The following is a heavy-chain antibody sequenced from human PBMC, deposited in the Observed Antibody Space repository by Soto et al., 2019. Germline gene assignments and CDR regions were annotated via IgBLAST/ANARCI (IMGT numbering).Heavy chain of an antibody. CDR1: GFTFSSYW. J-gene: IGHJ6*03. CDR2: IKQDGSEK. CDR3: ARGSADYYYYMDV. Sequence: GESLKISCAASGFTFSSYWMSWVRQAPGKGLEWVANIKQDGSEKYYVDSVKGRFTISRDNAKNSLYLQMNSLRAEDTAVYYCARGSADYYYYMDVWGKGTTVTVSS. V-gene: IGHV3-7*01.